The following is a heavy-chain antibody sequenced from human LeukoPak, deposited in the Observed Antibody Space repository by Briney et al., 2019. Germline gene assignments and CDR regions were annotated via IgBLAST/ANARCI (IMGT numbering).Heavy chain of an antibody. CDR2: IASNGGSE. CDR1: GFTFTTYG. V-gene: IGHV3-30*18. J-gene: IGHJ4*02. D-gene: IGHD6-13*01. CDR3: AKRGHYSINWYHYFDY. Sequence: PGGALRLSCAASGFTFTTYGLHWVRQAPGKGLEWGAAIASNGGSEYYADSVKGRFTISGDNSKNTLFLQMNSLRPDDTAVYYCAKRGHYSINWYHYFDYWGQGTLGTVSS.